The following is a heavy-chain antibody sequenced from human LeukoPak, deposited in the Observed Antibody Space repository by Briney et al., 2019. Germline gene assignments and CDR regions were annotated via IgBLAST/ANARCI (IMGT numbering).Heavy chain of an antibody. Sequence: GGPLRHSCTASGFTFVDYAMSWFRQAPGKGLEWVGFIRMKASGATTEYAASVKGRFTMSRDDSKNIAFLQMNSLKTEDTAVYYCTREAGDRVDYWGQGTLVIVSS. D-gene: IGHD4-17*01. CDR2: IRMKASGATT. V-gene: IGHV3-49*03. CDR3: TREAGDRVDY. CDR1: GFTFVDYA. J-gene: IGHJ4*02.